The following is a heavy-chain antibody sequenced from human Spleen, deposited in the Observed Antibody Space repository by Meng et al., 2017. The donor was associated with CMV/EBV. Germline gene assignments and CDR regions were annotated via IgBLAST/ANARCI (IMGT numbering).Heavy chain of an antibody. Sequence: SVKVSCKASGYTFTGYYMHWVRQAPGQGLEWMGGIIPMFATANYARKFQGRVTITTDESTSTAYMELSSLISEDTAVYYCAREYSHYKLDNYYSGMDVWGQGTTVTVSS. CDR3: AREYSHYKLDNYYSGMDV. D-gene: IGHD4-11*01. CDR1: GYTFTGYY. J-gene: IGHJ6*02. CDR2: IIPMFATA. V-gene: IGHV1-69*05.